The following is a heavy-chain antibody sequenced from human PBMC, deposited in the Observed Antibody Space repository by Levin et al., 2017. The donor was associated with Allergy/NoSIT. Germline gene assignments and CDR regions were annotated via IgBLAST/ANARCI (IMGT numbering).Heavy chain of an antibody. J-gene: IGHJ4*02. CDR2: IKEDGSEK. CDR3: ARVTSWEPTGY. CDR1: GFTFSSQW. Sequence: GGSLRLSCEASGFTFSSQWMSWARQAPGKGLEWVATIKEDGSEKYYVDSVKGRFTISRDNAKNSLYLQMNSLRAEDTAVYYCARVTSWEPTGYWGQGTLVTVSS. D-gene: IGHD1-26*01. V-gene: IGHV3-7*01.